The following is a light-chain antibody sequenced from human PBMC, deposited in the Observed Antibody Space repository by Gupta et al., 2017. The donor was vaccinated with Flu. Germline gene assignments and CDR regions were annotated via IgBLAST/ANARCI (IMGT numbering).Light chain of an antibody. Sequence: DIQMTQSPSSLSASVGDRVTITCRASESISNYLNWYQQKPGKAPKLLIYAASSVQSGVPSRFSGSGSGTDFIVTISSLEPEEFATYYCQHRDNTPSTFGQGTKVEIK. CDR2: AAS. V-gene: IGKV1-39*01. CDR3: QHRDNTPST. CDR1: ESISNY. J-gene: IGKJ1*01.